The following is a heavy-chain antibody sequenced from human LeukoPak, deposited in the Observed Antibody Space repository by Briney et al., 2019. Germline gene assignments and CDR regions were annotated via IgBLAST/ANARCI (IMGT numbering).Heavy chain of an antibody. CDR2: IRYDGTNK. CDR3: AKVRWDNSGWYYLDY. CDR1: GFTFRTYG. D-gene: IGHD6-19*01. Sequence: GGSLRLSCAASGFTFRTYGMHWVRQAPGKGLEWVAIIRYDGTNKYYADSVKGRFTISRDNSKSTLYLQMNSLRAEDTAVYYCAKVRWDNSGWYYLDYWGQGTLVTVSS. J-gene: IGHJ4*02. V-gene: IGHV3-30*02.